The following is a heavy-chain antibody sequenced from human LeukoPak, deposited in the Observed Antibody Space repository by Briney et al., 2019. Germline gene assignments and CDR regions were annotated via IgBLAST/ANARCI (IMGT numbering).Heavy chain of an antibody. CDR1: GYTFTGYY. J-gene: IGHJ6*02. V-gene: IGHV1-2*02. CDR2: INPNSGGT. CDR3: ARGAAGIVVVPAAMFGMDV. D-gene: IGHD2-2*01. Sequence: ASVKVSCKASGYTFTGYYMHWVRQAPGQGLEWMGWINPNSGGTNYAQKFQGRVTMTRDTSISTAYMELSRLRSDDTAVYYCARGAAGIVVVPAAMFGMDVWGQGTTVTVSS.